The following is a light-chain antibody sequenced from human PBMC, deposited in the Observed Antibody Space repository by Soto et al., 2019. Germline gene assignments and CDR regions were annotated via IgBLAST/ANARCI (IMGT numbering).Light chain of an antibody. CDR3: QQYYNTPPWT. CDR2: WAS. Sequence: DIVMTQSPDSLAVSLGERATINCKSSQSVLYSSNNKNYLAWYQQKPGQPPKLLIHWASTRESGVPDRFSGSGSGTDFTLTSSSLQAEDVAFYYCQQYYNTPPWTFGQGTKVEIK. V-gene: IGKV4-1*01. CDR1: QSVLYSSNNKNY. J-gene: IGKJ1*01.